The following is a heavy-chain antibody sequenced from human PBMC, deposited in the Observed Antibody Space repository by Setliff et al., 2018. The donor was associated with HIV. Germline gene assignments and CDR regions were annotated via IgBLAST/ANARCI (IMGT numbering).Heavy chain of an antibody. CDR3: FSRGEDAFDI. J-gene: IGHJ3*02. Sequence: RASVKVSCKASGGTFSSYAISWVRQAPGQGLEWMGRIIPIFGTANYAQKFQGRVTITADKSTSTAYMELSSLRSEDTAVYYCFSRGEDAFDIWGQGTMVTVSS. D-gene: IGHD3-10*01. V-gene: IGHV1-69*06. CDR2: IIPIFGTA. CDR1: GGTFSSYA.